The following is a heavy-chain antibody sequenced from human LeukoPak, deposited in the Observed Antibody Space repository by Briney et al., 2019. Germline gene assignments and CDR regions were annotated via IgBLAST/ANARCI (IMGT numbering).Heavy chain of an antibody. V-gene: IGHV4-34*01. CDR1: GGSFSGYY. CDR2: INHSGST. J-gene: IGHJ5*02. CDR3: ARAGGSGSPGDWFDP. D-gene: IGHD3-10*01. Sequence: SETLSLTCAVYGGSFSGYYWSWIRQPPGKGLEWIGEINHSGSTNYNPSLKSRVTISVDRSKNQFSLKLSSVTAADTAVYYCARAGGSGSPGDWFDPWGQGTLVTVSS.